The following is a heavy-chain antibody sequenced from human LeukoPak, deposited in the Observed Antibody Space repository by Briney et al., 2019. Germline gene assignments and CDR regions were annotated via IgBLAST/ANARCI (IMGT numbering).Heavy chain of an antibody. D-gene: IGHD3-10*01. CDR2: IYYSGST. CDR1: GGSISSYY. CDR3: AKVGIDGSGPFDH. J-gene: IGHJ4*02. Sequence: SETLSLTCTVSGGSISSYYWSWIRQPPGKGLEWVGYIYYSGSTYYNPSLKSRVTISLDTSKNQFSLKLSSVTAADTAVYYCAKVGIDGSGPFDHWGQGTLVTVSS. V-gene: IGHV4-59*12.